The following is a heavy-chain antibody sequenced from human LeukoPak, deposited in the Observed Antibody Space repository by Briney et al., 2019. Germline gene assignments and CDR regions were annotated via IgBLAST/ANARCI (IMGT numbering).Heavy chain of an antibody. D-gene: IGHD4-11*01. Sequence: GGSLRLSCAASGFTFSDYNMNWVRQAPGKGLEWVSYITSSSSTIYYADSVKGRFTISRDNAKNSLYLQMNSLTDEDTAVYYCAAYSNYAYSFDPWGQGTLVTVSS. V-gene: IGHV3-48*02. CDR1: GFTFSDYN. CDR2: ITSSSSTI. J-gene: IGHJ5*02. CDR3: AAYSNYAYSFDP.